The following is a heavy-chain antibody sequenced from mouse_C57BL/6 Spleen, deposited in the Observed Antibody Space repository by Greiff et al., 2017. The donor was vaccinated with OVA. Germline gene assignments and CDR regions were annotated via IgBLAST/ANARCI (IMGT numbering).Heavy chain of an antibody. CDR2: INPNNGGT. CDR1: GYTFTDYY. D-gene: IGHD1-1*01. Sequence: VQLQQSGPELVKPGASVKISCKASGYTFTDYYMNWVKQSHGKSLEWIGDINPNNGGTSYNQKFKGKATLTVDKSSSTAYMELRSLTSEDSAVYYCARRLYGSSSWFAYWGQGTLVTVSA. V-gene: IGHV1-26*01. CDR3: ARRLYGSSSWFAY. J-gene: IGHJ3*01.